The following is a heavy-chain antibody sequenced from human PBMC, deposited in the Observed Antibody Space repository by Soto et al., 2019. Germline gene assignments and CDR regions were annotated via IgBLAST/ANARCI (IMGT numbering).Heavy chain of an antibody. D-gene: IGHD6-6*01. CDR1: GFTFSSYS. J-gene: IGHJ6*02. CDR2: ISSSSSYI. V-gene: IGHV3-21*01. CDR3: AREPSSSSFLLYYHYYGMDV. Sequence: PGGSLRLSCAASGFTFSSYSMNWVRQAPGKGLEWVSSISSSSSYIYYADSVKGRFTISRDNAKNSLYLQMNSLRAEDTAVYYCAREPSSSSFLLYYHYYGMDVWGQGTTVTVSS.